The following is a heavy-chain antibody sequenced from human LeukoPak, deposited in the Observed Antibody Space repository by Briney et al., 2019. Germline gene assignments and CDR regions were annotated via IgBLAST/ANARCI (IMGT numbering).Heavy chain of an antibody. CDR2: IYHSGST. CDR3: ARGGSGYPDY. Sequence: SETLSLTCAVSGGSISSGGYSWSWIRQPPGKGLEWIGYIYHSGSTYYNPSPKSRVTISVDRSKNQFSLKLSSVTAADTAVYYCARGGSGYPDYWGQGTLVTVSS. J-gene: IGHJ4*02. CDR1: GGSISSGGYS. D-gene: IGHD3-22*01. V-gene: IGHV4-30-2*01.